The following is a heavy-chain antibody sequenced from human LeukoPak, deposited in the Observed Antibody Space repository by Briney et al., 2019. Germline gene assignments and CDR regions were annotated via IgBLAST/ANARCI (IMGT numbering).Heavy chain of an antibody. V-gene: IGHV4-30-4*08. Sequence: SETLSLTCNVCVGSINTANYYWTWIRQPPGKGLEWIGYISYSGTPYYNPSLNSRVTISLDTSKNQFSLILNSVTAADTAMYYCARDRYGDFEDYWGQGTLVTVSS. J-gene: IGHJ4*02. CDR1: VGSINTANYY. D-gene: IGHD4-17*01. CDR3: ARDRYGDFEDY. CDR2: ISYSGTP.